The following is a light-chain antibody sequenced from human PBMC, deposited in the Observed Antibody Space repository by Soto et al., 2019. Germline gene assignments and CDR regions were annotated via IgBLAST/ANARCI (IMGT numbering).Light chain of an antibody. V-gene: IGKV3-15*01. J-gene: IGKJ4*01. CDR1: QSVNSN. Sequence: EKVMTQSAAALSVSPGERATLSCRASQSVNSNLAWYQRKPGQAPRLLLYGASTRATGIPARFSGSASGTEFTLTISSLQSEDSAVYYCQQYNDWPLTFGGGTRWISN. CDR3: QQYNDWPLT. CDR2: GAS.